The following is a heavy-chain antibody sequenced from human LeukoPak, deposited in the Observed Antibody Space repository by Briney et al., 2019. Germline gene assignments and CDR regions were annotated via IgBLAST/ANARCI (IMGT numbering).Heavy chain of an antibody. Sequence: GGSLRLSCEASGFTFSSYGIHWVRQAPDKGLEWVAVVSYDGSDKYYADSVKGRFTISRDNSKNTLYLQMNSPRAEDTAVYYCARDPSNDAFDIWGQGTMVTVSS. CDR3: ARDPSNDAFDI. V-gene: IGHV3-30*03. CDR1: GFTFSSYG. J-gene: IGHJ3*02. CDR2: VSYDGSDK.